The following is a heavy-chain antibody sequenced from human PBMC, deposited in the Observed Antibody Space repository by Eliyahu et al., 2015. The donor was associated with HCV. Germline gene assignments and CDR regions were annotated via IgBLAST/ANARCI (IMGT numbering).Heavy chain of an antibody. J-gene: IGHJ4*02. V-gene: IGHV1-46*01. CDR2: NNPSGGST. Sequence: QVQLVQSGAEVKKPGASVKVSCXASGYXFXXXXXXWVRQAPGQGLEWMGINNPSGGSTSYAQKXQGRVTMTRDTSTSTVYMELSSLRSEDTAVYYCARVDYDYGNHYSSSWYYFDYWGQGTLVTVSS. CDR1: GYXFXXXX. D-gene: IGHD6-13*01. CDR3: ARVDYDYGNHYSSSWYYFDY.